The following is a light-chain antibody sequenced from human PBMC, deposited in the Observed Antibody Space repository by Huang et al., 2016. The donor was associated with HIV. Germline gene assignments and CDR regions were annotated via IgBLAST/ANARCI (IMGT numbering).Light chain of an antibody. CDR1: QSLLHHYGYNY. J-gene: IGKJ5*01. CDR3: MQALQTPKII. CDR2: LVS. Sequence: DIVMTQSPLSLPVTTGEPASISCRSSQSLLHHYGYNYLDWYLQKPGQVPQLLIYLVSKRASGVRDRFSGSGSGTDFTLKITRVEAEDVGVYYCMQALQTPKIILGQGTRREIK. V-gene: IGKV2-28*01.